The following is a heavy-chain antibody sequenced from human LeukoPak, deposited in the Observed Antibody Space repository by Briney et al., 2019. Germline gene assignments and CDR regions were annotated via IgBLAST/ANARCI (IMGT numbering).Heavy chain of an antibody. Sequence: PGGSLRLSGSAPGFTFGDYAMHWVRQAPGKGLEYISAISSNGGSTYYADSVKGRFTISRDNSKNTLYLQMSSLRAEDTAVYYCVKDLTAVTTRILGDWGQGTLVTVSS. D-gene: IGHD4-17*01. CDR2: ISSNGGST. CDR1: GFTFGDYA. V-gene: IGHV3-64D*06. J-gene: IGHJ4*02. CDR3: VKDLTAVTTRILGD.